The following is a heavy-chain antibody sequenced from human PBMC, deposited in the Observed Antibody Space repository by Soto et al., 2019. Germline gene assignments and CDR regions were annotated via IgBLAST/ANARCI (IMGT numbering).Heavy chain of an antibody. J-gene: IGHJ4*02. CDR1: GYTFTSYG. Sequence: QVQLVQSGAEVKKPGASVKVSCKASGYTFTSYGISWVRQAPGQGLEWMGWISAYNGNTNYAQKLQGRVTMTTDTSTSTAYMELRSLRSDDTAVYSCARDLSPYGDYVGFDYWGQGTLVTVSS. CDR2: ISAYNGNT. V-gene: IGHV1-18*01. D-gene: IGHD4-17*01. CDR3: ARDLSPYGDYVGFDY.